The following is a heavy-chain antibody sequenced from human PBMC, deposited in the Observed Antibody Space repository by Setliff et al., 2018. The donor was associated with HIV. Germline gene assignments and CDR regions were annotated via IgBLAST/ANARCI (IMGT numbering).Heavy chain of an antibody. V-gene: IGHV4-4*02. CDR2: AYHRGNT. CDR1: GVSTSNSNYW. Sequence: SETLSLTCAVSGVSTSNSNYWWSWVRQPPGKGLEWIGEAYHRGNTNYNPSLKSRVTMSVDKSLNQVSLKLSSVTAADTAVYFCARLDWFSKNFDFWGQGALVT. J-gene: IGHJ4*02. CDR3: ARLDWFSKNFDF. D-gene: IGHD3-3*01.